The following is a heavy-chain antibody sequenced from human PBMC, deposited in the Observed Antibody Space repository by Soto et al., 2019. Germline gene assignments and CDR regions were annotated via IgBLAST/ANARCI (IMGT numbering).Heavy chain of an antibody. V-gene: IGHV3-33*06. J-gene: IGHJ5*02. Sequence: QVQLVESGGGVVQPGRSLRLSCAASGFTFSDYGMHWVRQAPGKGLEWVAGIWYDGRNKYYADSVKGRFTISRDNSKNSVYLQMNSMRAEDTAVYYRAKSIAVAPGWLDPWGQGTVITFSS. D-gene: IGHD6-19*01. CDR3: AKSIAVAPGWLDP. CDR2: IWYDGRNK. CDR1: GFTFSDYG.